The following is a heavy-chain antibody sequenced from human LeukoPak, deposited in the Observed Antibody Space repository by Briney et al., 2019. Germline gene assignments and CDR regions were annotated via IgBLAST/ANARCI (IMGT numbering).Heavy chain of an antibody. CDR1: GGSFSGYY. V-gene: IGHV3-15*01. CDR3: TTEYCSSTSCYGRIQLLFY. J-gene: IGHJ4*02. D-gene: IGHD2-2*01. Sequence: ETLSLTCAVYGGSFSGYYWSWIRQPPGKGLEWIGRIKSKTDGGTTDYAAPVKGRFTISRDDSKNTLYLQMNSLKTEDTAVYYCTTEYCSSTSCYGRIQLLFYWGQGTLVTVSS. CDR2: IKSKTDGGTT.